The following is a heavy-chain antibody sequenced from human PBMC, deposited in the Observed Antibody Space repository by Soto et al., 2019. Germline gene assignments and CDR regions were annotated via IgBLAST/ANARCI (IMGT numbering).Heavy chain of an antibody. CDR3: EYFGSYGKLRALYYYGMDV. D-gene: IGHD5-18*01. Sequence: GEALNTSWKGFGYSFTKYWIRWVREMPGTGEGWVGKINPSISYTNYSPSYQGHVTISADKSISTAYLQSSSLKASDTAMYYCEYFGSYGKLRALYYYGMDVWGQGATVTVSS. J-gene: IGHJ6*02. CDR1: GYSFTKYW. CDR2: INPSISYT. V-gene: IGHV5-10-1*01.